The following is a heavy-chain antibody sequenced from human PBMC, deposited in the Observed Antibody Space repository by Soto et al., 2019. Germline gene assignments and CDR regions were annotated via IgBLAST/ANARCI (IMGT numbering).Heavy chain of an antibody. CDR2: TRSNGEPT. J-gene: IGHJ6*02. D-gene: IGHD2-2*01. Sequence: GGSLRLSCAGSGFMFSSFAMTWVRQAPGKGLEWVSTTRSNGEPTYYADSVKGRITAFRDNSKNTLFLEMSILPAEDSAIYYCAKYSYRVSVTAARAYGMDVWGQGTTVTVSS. CDR1: GFMFSSFA. CDR3: AKYSYRVSVTAARAYGMDV. V-gene: IGHV3-23*01.